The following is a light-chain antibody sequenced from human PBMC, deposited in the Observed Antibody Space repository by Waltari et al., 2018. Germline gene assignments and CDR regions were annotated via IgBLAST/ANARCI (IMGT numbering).Light chain of an antibody. J-gene: IGKJ2*01. CDR3: QQYSNWPKT. CDR2: GAS. CDR1: QSVSSN. V-gene: IGKV3-15*01. Sequence: EIVMTQSPATLSVSPGERATLSCRASQSVSSNLAWDQQKPGQAPRLLIYGASTRATGIPARFSGSGSGTEFTLTISSMQSEDFAVYYCQQYSNWPKTFGQGTKLEIK.